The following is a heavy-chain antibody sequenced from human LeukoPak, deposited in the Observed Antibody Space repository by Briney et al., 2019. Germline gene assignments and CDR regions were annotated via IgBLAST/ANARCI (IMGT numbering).Heavy chain of an antibody. CDR3: ASLSTYYYDSSDY. J-gene: IGHJ4*02. CDR1: GFTFSSYS. Sequence: GGSLRLSCAASGFTFSSYSMNWVRHAPGKGLEWGSSISSSSSYIYYADSVKGRFTISRDNAKNSLYLQMNSLRPEDTAVYYCASLSTYYYDSSDYWGQGTLVTVSS. D-gene: IGHD3-22*01. CDR2: ISSSSSYI. V-gene: IGHV3-21*01.